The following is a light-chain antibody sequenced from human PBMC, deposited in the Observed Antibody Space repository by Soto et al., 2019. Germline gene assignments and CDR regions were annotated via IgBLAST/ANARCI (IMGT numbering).Light chain of an antibody. CDR1: TGAVTSGHY. V-gene: IGLV7-46*01. CDR2: DTS. J-gene: IGLJ1*01. CDR3: QAWDTRSSV. Sequence: QAVVTQEPSLTVSPGGTVTLTCGSSTGAVTSGHYPYWFQQKPGQAPRTLIYDTSSKHSWTPARLSGSLLGGKAALTLSGAQPEDEADYYCQAWDTRSSVFGTGTKLTVL.